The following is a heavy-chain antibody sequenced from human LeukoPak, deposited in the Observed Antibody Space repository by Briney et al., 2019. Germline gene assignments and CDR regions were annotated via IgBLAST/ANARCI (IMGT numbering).Heavy chain of an antibody. Sequence: SETLSLTCAVYGGSFSGFYWSWIRQPPGKGLEWIGEINHSGSTNYNPSLKSRVTISVDTSKNQFSLKLSSVTAADTAVYYCASLRERSYYARGFDYWGQGTLVTVSS. CDR3: ASLRERSYYARGFDY. CDR2: INHSGST. J-gene: IGHJ4*02. D-gene: IGHD1-26*01. V-gene: IGHV4-34*01. CDR1: GGSFSGFY.